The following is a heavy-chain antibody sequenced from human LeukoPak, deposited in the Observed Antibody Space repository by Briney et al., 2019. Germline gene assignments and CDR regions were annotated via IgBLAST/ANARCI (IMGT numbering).Heavy chain of an antibody. CDR2: IYYSGST. V-gene: IGHV4-59*01. J-gene: IGHJ4*02. D-gene: IGHD6-6*01. CDR3: ARESSIASYREYYFDY. CDR1: GGSISSYY. Sequence: SETLSLTCTVSGGSISSYYWSWIRQPPGKGLEWIGYIYYSGSTTYNPSLKSRVTISVDTSKNQFSLKLSSVTAADTAVYYCARESSIASYREYYFDYWGQGTLVTVSS.